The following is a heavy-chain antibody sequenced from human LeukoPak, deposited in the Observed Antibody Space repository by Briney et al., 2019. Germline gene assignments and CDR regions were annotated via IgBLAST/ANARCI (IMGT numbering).Heavy chain of an antibody. D-gene: IGHD2-21*02. Sequence: GASVKVSCKPSGYTFINYIIHWVRQAPGQGLDWMGWVNPANGYTKYLQRFQNRLTITRDTSATTAYMELSSLRPEDTARYSCARGKICGGDCYALDSWGQGTLITVSS. CDR3: ARGKICGGDCYALDS. CDR2: VNPANGYT. V-gene: IGHV1-3*01. CDR1: GYTFINYI. J-gene: IGHJ4*02.